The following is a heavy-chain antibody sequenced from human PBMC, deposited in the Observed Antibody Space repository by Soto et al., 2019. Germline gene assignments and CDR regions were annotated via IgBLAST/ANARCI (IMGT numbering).Heavy chain of an antibody. Sequence: ASVKVSCKASGYTFTDYYMHWVRQAPGQGLERVGWINPKSGGTSYARKFQGRVTMTRDTSISTANMELTRLTSDDTAVYYCARDYNILTGSLWAWGQGTLVTAPQ. CDR2: INPKSGGT. V-gene: IGHV1-2*02. CDR1: GYTFTDYY. D-gene: IGHD3-9*01. J-gene: IGHJ4*02. CDR3: ARDYNILTGSLWA.